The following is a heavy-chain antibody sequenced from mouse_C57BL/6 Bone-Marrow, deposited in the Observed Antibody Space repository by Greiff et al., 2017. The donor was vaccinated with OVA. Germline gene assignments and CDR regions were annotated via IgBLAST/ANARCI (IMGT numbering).Heavy chain of an antibody. CDR1: GFTFSSYT. V-gene: IGHV5-9*01. Sequence: EVQVVESGGGLVKPGGSLKLSCAASGFTFSSYTMSWVRQTPEKRLEWVATISGGGGNTYYPDSVKGRFTISSDNAKNTLYLQMSSLSSEDTALYYCARGRAIWLRRGDWYFDVWGTGTTVTVSS. CDR2: ISGGGGNT. D-gene: IGHD2-2*01. CDR3: ARGRAIWLRRGDWYFDV. J-gene: IGHJ1*03.